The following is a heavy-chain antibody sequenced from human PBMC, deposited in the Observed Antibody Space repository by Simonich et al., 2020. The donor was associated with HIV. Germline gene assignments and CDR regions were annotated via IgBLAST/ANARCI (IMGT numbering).Heavy chain of an antibody. D-gene: IGHD2-2*01. CDR3: ARGFYQRLYYFDY. CDR1: GGSFSGYY. CDR2: INHSDST. V-gene: IGHV4-34*04. J-gene: IGHJ4*02. Sequence: QVQLQQWGAGLLKPSETLSLTCAVYGGSFSGYYWSWIRQPPGKGLEWIGEINHSDSTNNNPSLKSRATISVETSKNQFSLKLSSVTAADTAVYYCARGFYQRLYYFDYWGQGTLVTVSS.